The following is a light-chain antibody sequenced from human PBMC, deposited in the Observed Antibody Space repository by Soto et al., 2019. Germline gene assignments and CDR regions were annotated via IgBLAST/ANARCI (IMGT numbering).Light chain of an antibody. CDR2: DVT. Sequence: QSVLTQPASVSGSPGQSITISCTGASSDVGGYNYVSWYQQHPGKAPKLMIYDVTNRPSGISNRFSGSKSGNTASLTISGLQAEDEADYYCSSYTNSSSVFGGGTKLTVL. CDR1: SSDVGGYNY. CDR3: SSYTNSSSV. J-gene: IGLJ2*01. V-gene: IGLV2-14*01.